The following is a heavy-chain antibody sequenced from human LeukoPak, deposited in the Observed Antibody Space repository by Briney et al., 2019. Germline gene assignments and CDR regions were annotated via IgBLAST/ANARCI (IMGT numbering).Heavy chain of an antibody. CDR3: ARDSHPFDS. Sequence: AGGSLRLSCAASGFRFTSYWMSWVRQAPGKGLEWVGNINQDGSEKSYGDSVKGRFTISRDNDKTSLYLQTSRLIAEDTAVYFCARDSHPFDSWGQGTLVTVSS. CDR1: GFRFTSYW. CDR2: INQDGSEK. V-gene: IGHV3-7*01. J-gene: IGHJ4*02.